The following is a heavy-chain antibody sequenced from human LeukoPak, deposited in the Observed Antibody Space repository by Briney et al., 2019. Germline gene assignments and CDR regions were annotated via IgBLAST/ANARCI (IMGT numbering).Heavy chain of an antibody. D-gene: IGHD1-26*01. V-gene: IGHV3-74*01. CDR3: ARVSTYSAIDY. Sequence: GGSLRLSCAASGFTFSSYWMHWVRQAPGKGLVWVSRINSDGSSTSYADSVKGRFTISRDNAKNTLYLQMNSLRAEDTAVYYCARVSTYSAIDYWGQGTLVTVSS. CDR2: INSDGSST. CDR1: GFTFSSYW. J-gene: IGHJ4*02.